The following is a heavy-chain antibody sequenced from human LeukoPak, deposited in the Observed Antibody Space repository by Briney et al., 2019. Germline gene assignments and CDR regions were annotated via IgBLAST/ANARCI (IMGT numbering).Heavy chain of an antibody. Sequence: GGSLRLSCAASGFNFHEYYMTWVRQAPGKGLEWVSYITSSGDNIDYADSVKGRFTISRDNAENSLHLHMDSLRGDDTAVYYCARTSVVRGLILDTWGQGILVTVSS. D-gene: IGHD3-10*01. CDR3: ARTSVVRGLILDT. J-gene: IGHJ4*02. V-gene: IGHV3-11*01. CDR2: ITSSGDNI. CDR1: GFNFHEYY.